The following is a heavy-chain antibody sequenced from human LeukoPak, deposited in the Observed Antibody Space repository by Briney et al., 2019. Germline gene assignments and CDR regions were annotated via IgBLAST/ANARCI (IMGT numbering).Heavy chain of an antibody. V-gene: IGHV3-30*02. CDR3: ASSERVGTGTAMAPDY. J-gene: IGHJ4*02. Sequence: PGGSLRLSCAASGFTFSNYGMHWVRQAPGKGLEWVAFIQYDGNNKYYADSVKGRFTISRDNSKNTLYLQMNSLSPEDTAVYYCASSERVGTGTAMAPDYWGQGTLVTVSS. CDR1: GFTFSNYG. D-gene: IGHD5-18*01. CDR2: IQYDGNNK.